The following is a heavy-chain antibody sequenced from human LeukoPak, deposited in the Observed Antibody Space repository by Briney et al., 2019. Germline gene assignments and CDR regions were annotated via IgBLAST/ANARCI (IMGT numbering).Heavy chain of an antibody. J-gene: IGHJ4*02. CDR1: GFTFSNYA. CDR3: ASPHRSSSGLDY. V-gene: IGHV3-30-3*01. Sequence: GGSLRLSCAASGFTFSNYAIHWVRQAPGKGLEWVAVISSDGSNKYYADSVKGRFTLSRDNSKNTLYLQMNSLRAEDTAVYYCASPHRSSSGLDYWGQATLVTVSS. D-gene: IGHD6-13*01. CDR2: ISSDGSNK.